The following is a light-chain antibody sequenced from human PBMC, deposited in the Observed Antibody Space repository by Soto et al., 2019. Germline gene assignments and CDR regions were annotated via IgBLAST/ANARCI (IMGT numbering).Light chain of an antibody. CDR2: EVT. J-gene: IGLJ2*01. V-gene: IGLV2-14*01. CDR3: GSYASATLI. Sequence: QSGLTQPASVSGSPGQSITISCTGTSSDIGAYDYVSWFQQYPGKAPTLLIYEVTFRPSGVSSRFSGSKSGNTASLTISGLQTEDEADYYCGSYASATLIFGGGTKLTVL. CDR1: SSDIGAYDY.